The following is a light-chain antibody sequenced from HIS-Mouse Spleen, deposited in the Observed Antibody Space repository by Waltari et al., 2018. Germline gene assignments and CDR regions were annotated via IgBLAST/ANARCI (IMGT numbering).Light chain of an antibody. Sequence: DIVMTQSPDSSAVSLGERATINCKSSKSVLYSSNNKNYLAWYQQKPGQPPKLPIYWASTRESGVPDRFSGSGSGTDFTLTISSLQAEDVSVYYCQQYYSTPWTFGQGTKVEIK. V-gene: IGKV4-1*01. CDR3: QQYYSTPWT. J-gene: IGKJ1*01. CDR1: KSVLYSSNNKNY. CDR2: WAS.